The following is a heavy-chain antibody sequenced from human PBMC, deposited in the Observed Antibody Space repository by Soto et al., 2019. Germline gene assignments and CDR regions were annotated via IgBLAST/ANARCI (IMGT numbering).Heavy chain of an antibody. V-gene: IGHV4-39*01. CDR3: ASRLFDLYYDILTGYYNTGWYFDL. D-gene: IGHD3-9*01. CDR1: GGSISSSSYY. Sequence: SETLYLTCTVSGGSISSSSYYWGWIRQPPGKGLEWIGSIYYSGGTYYNPSLKSRVTISVDTSKNQFSLKLSSVTAADTAVYYCASRLFDLYYDILTGYYNTGWYFDLWGRGTLVTVSS. J-gene: IGHJ2*01. CDR2: IYYSGGT.